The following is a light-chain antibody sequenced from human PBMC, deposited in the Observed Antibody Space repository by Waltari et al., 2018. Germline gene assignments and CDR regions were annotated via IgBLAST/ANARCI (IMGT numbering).Light chain of an antibody. Sequence: QSALTQPASVSGSPGQSITISCTGTSSDVGGYNYVSWYKQYPGKVPKLMIYEVTNRASGVSSRFSGSKSGNTASLTISGLQAEDEADYYCSAFTSSITIVFGGGTKLTVL. J-gene: IGLJ2*01. CDR1: SSDVGGYNY. CDR2: EVT. V-gene: IGLV2-14*01. CDR3: SAFTSSITIV.